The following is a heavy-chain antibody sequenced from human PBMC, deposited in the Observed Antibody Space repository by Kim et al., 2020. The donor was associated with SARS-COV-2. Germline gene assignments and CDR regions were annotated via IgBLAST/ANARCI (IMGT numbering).Heavy chain of an antibody. J-gene: IGHJ4*02. V-gene: IGHV3-11*04. CDR3: ARGPNYSPFDY. CDR2: I. D-gene: IGHD4-4*01. Sequence: IYKADSGRGRFTTSRDNDKNSLYLQMNSLRAEDTAVYYCARGPNYSPFDYWGQGTLVTVSS.